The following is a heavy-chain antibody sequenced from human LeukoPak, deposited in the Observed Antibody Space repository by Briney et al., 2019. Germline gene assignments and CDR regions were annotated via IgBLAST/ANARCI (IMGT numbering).Heavy chain of an antibody. D-gene: IGHD2-2*01. CDR2: IKWNGGST. CDR1: GFSVDDYG. CDR3: ARGHCSSTSCPVDY. Sequence: PGGSLRLPCAASGFSVDDYGMSWVRQAPGKVREWVSGIKWNGGSTGYADSVKGRFTISRDNAKNSLYLQMNSLRAEDTALYYCARGHCSSTSCPVDYWGQGTLVTVSS. V-gene: IGHV3-20*04. J-gene: IGHJ4*02.